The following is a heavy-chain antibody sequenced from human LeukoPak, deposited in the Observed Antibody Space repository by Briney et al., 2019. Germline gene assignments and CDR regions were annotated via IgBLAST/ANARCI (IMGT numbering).Heavy chain of an antibody. CDR3: ARDKVLTYYYDSSGTGPIDY. D-gene: IGHD3-22*01. CDR2: IWYDGSNK. Sequence: GRSLRLSCAVSGFTFSSYGMHWVRQAPGKGLEWVAVIWYDGSNKYYADSVKGRFTISRDNSKNTLYLQMNSLRAEDTAVYYCARDKVLTYYYDSSGTGPIDYWGQGTLVTVSS. J-gene: IGHJ4*02. V-gene: IGHV3-33*01. CDR1: GFTFSSYG.